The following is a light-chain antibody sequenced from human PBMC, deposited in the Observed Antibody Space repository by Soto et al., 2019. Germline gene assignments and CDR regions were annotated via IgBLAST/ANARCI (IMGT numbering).Light chain of an antibody. CDR2: EDT. Sequence: QSVLTQPASVSGSPGQSITISCTGTFSDVGSYNLVSWYQQHPGKAPKLMIYEDTKRPSGVSNRFSGSKSGYTASLTISGLQDEAEADYYCCSYAGSSTVVFGGGTKLTVL. V-gene: IGLV2-23*01. CDR1: FSDVGSYNL. J-gene: IGLJ2*01. CDR3: CSYAGSSTVV.